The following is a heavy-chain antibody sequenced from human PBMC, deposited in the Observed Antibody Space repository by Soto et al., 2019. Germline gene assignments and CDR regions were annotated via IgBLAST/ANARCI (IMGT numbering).Heavy chain of an antibody. CDR3: ASVTTIWSN. D-gene: IGHD2-21*02. Sequence: QVQVVQSGAEVKEPWASVKVSCKASGYSSSNYYTHWVRQAPGQGLEWMGIVNPYGASSNYAQSFQGRVTLTRDTSTNTDYMDLSRLTSDDTAVYYCASVTTIWSNWGQGTLVTVSS. CDR2: VNPYGASS. CDR1: GYSSSNYY. V-gene: IGHV1-46*01. J-gene: IGHJ4*02.